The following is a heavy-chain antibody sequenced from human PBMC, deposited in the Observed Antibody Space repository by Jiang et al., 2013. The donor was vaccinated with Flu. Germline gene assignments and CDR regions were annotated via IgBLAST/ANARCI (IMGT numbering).Heavy chain of an antibody. D-gene: IGHD2-2*01. J-gene: IGHJ4*02. Sequence: QLLESGGGAVQPGRSLRLSCAASGFTFSSYAMHWVRQAPGKGLEWVAVISYDGSNKYYADSVKGRFTISRDNSKNTLYLQMNSLRAEDTAVYYCARIPYGPASNYWGQGTLVTVSS. V-gene: IGHV3-30-3*01. CDR3: ARIPYGPASNY. CDR2: ISYDGSNK. CDR1: GFTFSSYA.